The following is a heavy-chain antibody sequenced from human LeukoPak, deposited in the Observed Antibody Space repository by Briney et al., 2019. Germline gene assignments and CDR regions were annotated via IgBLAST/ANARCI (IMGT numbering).Heavy chain of an antibody. Sequence: GGSLRLSCEASGFTFSTYAMSWVRQPPGKGLQWVSGISGSDSGTYYTDSVKGRFTISRDNSKNAVYLEIDNLRAEDTAVYYCAKCMSGTGVCLNFDSWGQGILVTVSS. CDR2: ISGSDSGT. CDR1: GFTFSTYA. V-gene: IGHV3-23*01. J-gene: IGHJ4*02. CDR3: AKCMSGTGVCLNFDS. D-gene: IGHD2-8*02.